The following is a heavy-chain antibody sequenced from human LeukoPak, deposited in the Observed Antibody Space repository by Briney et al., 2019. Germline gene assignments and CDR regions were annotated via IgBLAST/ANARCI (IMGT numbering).Heavy chain of an antibody. V-gene: IGHV1-18*01. J-gene: IGHJ4*02. Sequence: AXGQGXEXMXWINTYSGRRNYPEKFEDRVTMTTDTSTSTAYMELRSLRSDDTAVYYCARDSRYDILTGLDYWGQGTLVTVSS. D-gene: IGHD3-9*01. CDR3: ARDSRYDILTGLDY. CDR2: INTYSGRR.